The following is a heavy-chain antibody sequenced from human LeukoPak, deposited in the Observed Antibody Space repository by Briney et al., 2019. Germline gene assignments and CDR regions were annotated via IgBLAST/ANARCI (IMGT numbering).Heavy chain of an antibody. J-gene: IGHJ4*02. CDR2: INSDGSST. CDR1: GFTFSSYW. Sequence: PGGSLRLSCAASGFTFSSYWMHWARHAPGKGLVGVSRINSDGSSTAYADSVKGRFTISRDNAKNTLYLHMNSLRDEDTAVYYCAREGPDSSGYYSDYWGQGTLVTVSS. D-gene: IGHD3-22*01. CDR3: AREGPDSSGYYSDY. V-gene: IGHV3-74*01.